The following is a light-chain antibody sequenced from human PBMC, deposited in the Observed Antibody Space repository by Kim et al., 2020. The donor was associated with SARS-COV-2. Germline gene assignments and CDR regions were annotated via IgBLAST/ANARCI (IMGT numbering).Light chain of an antibody. Sequence: GXSITITCTGTSSDVGGYNYVSWYQQHPGKAPKLMIYDVSKRPSGVPDRFSGSKSGNTASLTISGLQAEDEADYYCCSYAGSYTYVFGTGTKVTVL. CDR3: CSYAGSYTYV. CDR1: SSDVGGYNY. V-gene: IGLV2-11*01. J-gene: IGLJ1*01. CDR2: DVS.